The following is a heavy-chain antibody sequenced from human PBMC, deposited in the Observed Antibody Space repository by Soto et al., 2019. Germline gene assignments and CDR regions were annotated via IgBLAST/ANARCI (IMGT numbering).Heavy chain of an antibody. CDR3: TRWGGLVRGVIMDFDY. Sequence: GGSLRLSCTASGFTFGDYAMSWFRQAPGKGLEWVGFIRSKAYGGTTEYAASVKGRFTISRDDSKSIAYLQMNSLKTEDTAVYYCTRWGGLVRGVIMDFDYWGQGTLVTVSS. CDR2: IRSKAYGGTT. V-gene: IGHV3-49*03. D-gene: IGHD3-10*01. J-gene: IGHJ4*02. CDR1: GFTFGDYA.